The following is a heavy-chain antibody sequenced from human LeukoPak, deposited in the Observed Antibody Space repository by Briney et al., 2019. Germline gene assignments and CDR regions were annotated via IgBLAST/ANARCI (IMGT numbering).Heavy chain of an antibody. CDR1: GYTFTSYD. CDR2: MNPNSGNT. CDR3: ARGRDRWLVPPLAFYFDY. V-gene: IGHV1-8*03. D-gene: IGHD6-19*01. Sequence: GASVKVSCKASGYTFTSYDINWVRQATGQGLEWMGWMNPNSGNTGYAQKFQGRVTITRNTSISTAYMELSSLRSEDTAVYYCARGRDRWLVPPLAFYFDYWGQGTLVTVSS. J-gene: IGHJ4*02.